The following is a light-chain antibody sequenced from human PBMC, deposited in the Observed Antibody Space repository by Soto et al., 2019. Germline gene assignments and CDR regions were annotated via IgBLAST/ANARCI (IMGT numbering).Light chain of an antibody. CDR1: QSVSSN. V-gene: IGKV2-28*01. CDR2: LGS. CDR3: MQSLQVFLT. Sequence: EIVMTQSPATLSVSPGETATLSCRASQSVSSNLAWYQQKPGQSPQLLIYLGSNRASGVPDRFSGSGSGTDFTLKISRVEAEDIGVYYCMQSLQVFLTFGGGTKVEIK. J-gene: IGKJ4*01.